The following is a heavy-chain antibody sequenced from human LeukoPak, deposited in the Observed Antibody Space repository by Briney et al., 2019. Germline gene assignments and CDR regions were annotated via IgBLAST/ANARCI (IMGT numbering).Heavy chain of an antibody. D-gene: IGHD3-22*01. CDR1: GFTFSSYA. V-gene: IGHV3-30*04. CDR3: ARGRRYYYDSSGYYAAAPYYYGMDV. Sequence: GRSLRLSCAASGFTFSSYAMHWVRQAPGKGLECVAVISYDGSNKYYADSVKGRFTISRDNSKNTLYLQMNSLRAEDTAVYYCARGRRYYYDSSGYYAAAPYYYGMDVWGQGTTVTVSS. CDR2: ISYDGSNK. J-gene: IGHJ6*02.